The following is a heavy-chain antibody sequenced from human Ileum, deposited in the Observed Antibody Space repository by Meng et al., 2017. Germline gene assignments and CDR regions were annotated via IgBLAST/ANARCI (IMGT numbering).Heavy chain of an antibody. V-gene: IGHV4-39*07. CDR2: IYYSGST. CDR3: ARDMRITMIVVVTTLSDWFDP. Sequence: SETLSLTCTVSGGSISSSSYYWGWIRQPPGKGPEWIGSIYYSGSTYYNPSLKSRVTISVDTSKNQFSLKLSSVTAADTAVYYCARDMRITMIVVVTTLSDWFDPWGQGTLVTVSS. D-gene: IGHD3-22*01. CDR1: GGSISSSSYY. J-gene: IGHJ5*02.